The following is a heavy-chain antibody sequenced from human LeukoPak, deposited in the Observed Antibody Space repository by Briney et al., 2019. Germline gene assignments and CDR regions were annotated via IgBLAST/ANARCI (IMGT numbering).Heavy chain of an antibody. CDR2: NYTGDSDI. CDR1: GYSFTGYW. V-gene: IGHV5-51*01. CDR3: ARAGRFAAASPLDY. Sequence: GESLKISSKGSGYSFTGYWIGGVRQMPGKGLEWMAVNYTGDSDIRYSPSFEGQVTISADKSLSTAYLQWSSLKASDTGIYYCARAGRFAAASPLDYWGQGTPVTVSS. D-gene: IGHD6-13*01. J-gene: IGHJ4*02.